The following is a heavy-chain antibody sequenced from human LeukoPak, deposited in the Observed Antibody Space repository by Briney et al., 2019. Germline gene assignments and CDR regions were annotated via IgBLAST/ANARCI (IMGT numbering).Heavy chain of an antibody. CDR1: GFTSSSYD. D-gene: IGHD6-13*01. Sequence: GGSLRLSCAASGFTSSSYDMHWVRQSTGKGLEWVSGIGIAGDTYHVGSVKGRFTISRENAKNSLYLQMNSLRAGDTAVYYCVRASRSAAADFDYWGQGTLVTVSS. V-gene: IGHV3-13*01. CDR3: VRASRSAAADFDY. J-gene: IGHJ4*02. CDR2: IGIAGDT.